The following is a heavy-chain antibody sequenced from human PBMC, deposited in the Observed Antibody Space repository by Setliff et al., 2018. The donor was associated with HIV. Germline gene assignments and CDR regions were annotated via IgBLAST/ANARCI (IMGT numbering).Heavy chain of an antibody. CDR3: ARDGGNGVDY. V-gene: IGHV7-4-1*02. CDR1: GYTLNNYA. J-gene: IGHJ4*02. CDR2: INTKTGYP. Sequence: ASVKVFCKASGYTLNNYAMNWVRQAPGQGFEWLGWINTKTGYPTYAQDFTGRLVFSLDTSVNTAFVQISSLKAEDTAVYYCARDGGNGVDYWGQGTLVTVSS. D-gene: IGHD4-4*01.